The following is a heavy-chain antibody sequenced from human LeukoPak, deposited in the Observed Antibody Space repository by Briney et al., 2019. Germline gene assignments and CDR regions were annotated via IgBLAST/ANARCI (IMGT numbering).Heavy chain of an antibody. Sequence: PGGSLRLSCAASGFTFSTYFMTWVRQAPGKGLEWVANIKHDGSEKYYLDSVKGRFTISRDNADNSLYLQMNSLRAEDTAVYYCARDVVDSLAWAVIIGDTFDIWGQGTMVTVSS. V-gene: IGHV3-7*01. CDR2: IKHDGSEK. D-gene: IGHD3-10*01. CDR3: ARDVVDSLAWAVIIGDTFDI. J-gene: IGHJ3*02. CDR1: GFTFSTYF.